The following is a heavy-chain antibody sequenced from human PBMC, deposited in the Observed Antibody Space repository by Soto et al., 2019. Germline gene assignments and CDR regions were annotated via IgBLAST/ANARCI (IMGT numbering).Heavy chain of an antibody. CDR3: ARDDGYDSSGYLFDY. CDR1: GFTFDDYA. CDR2: ISWNSGSI. J-gene: IGHJ4*02. D-gene: IGHD3-22*01. V-gene: IGHV3-9*01. Sequence: EVQLVESGGGLVQPGKSLRLSCAASGFTFDDYAMHWVRQAPGKGLEWVSGISWNSGSIGYADSVKGRFTISRDNGKNSLYLQINSLRAEDTALYYCARDDGYDSSGYLFDYWGQGTLVTVSS.